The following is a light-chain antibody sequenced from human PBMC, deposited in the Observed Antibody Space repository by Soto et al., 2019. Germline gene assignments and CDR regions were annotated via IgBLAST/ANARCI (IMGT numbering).Light chain of an antibody. V-gene: IGLV4-69*01. CDR3: QTWGTDIPV. Sequence: QPVLTQSPSVSASLGASVKLTCTLSSGHSSYAIAWHQQQPERGPRFLLKLNSDGSHNKGDGIPDRFSGSSSGAERFLTISSLQSEDEAEYYRQTWGTDIPVFGTGTKVTVL. CDR2: LNSDGSH. J-gene: IGLJ1*01. CDR1: SGHSSYA.